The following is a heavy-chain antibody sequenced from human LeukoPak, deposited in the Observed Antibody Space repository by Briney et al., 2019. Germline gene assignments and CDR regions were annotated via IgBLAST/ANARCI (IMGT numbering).Heavy chain of an antibody. CDR1: GFTFDDYA. J-gene: IGHJ4*02. D-gene: IGHD2-2*01. CDR3: ARPYCSSTSCYPYEGVDYFDY. CDR2: ISWNSGSI. V-gene: IGHV3-9*01. Sequence: GRSLRLSCAASGFTFDDYAMHWVRQAPGKGLEWVSGISWNSGSIGYADSVKGRFTISRDNSKNTLYLQMNSLRAEDTAVYYCARPYCSSTSCYPYEGVDYFDYWGQGTLVTVSS.